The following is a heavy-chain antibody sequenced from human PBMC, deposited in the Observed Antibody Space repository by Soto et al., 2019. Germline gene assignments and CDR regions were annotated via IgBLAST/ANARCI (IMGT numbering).Heavy chain of an antibody. V-gene: IGHV4-4*02. CDR3: ARGPTFDP. CDR1: GGSISSSNW. CDR2: IYHTGNT. Sequence: QVQLQESGPGLVKPSGTLSLTCGVSGGSISSSNWWYWVRQPPGKGLEWIGEIYHTGNTNYNPSLKSRVTMSVDKFKDQFSLKLNSVTAADTAVYYCARGPTFDPWGQGILVTVSS. J-gene: IGHJ5*02.